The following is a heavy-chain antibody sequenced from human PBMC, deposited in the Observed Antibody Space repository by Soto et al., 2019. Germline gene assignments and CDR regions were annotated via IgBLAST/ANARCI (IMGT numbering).Heavy chain of an antibody. Sequence: QVQLVQSGAEVKKPGSSVKVSCTASGGTFSSYAISWVRQAPGQGLEWMGGVIPIMGTANYAQKFQGRVTSTADESTSTAEMELSSLRSEDTAVYYCARDGRGWWPYYYFFGMDGWGQGATVTAS. CDR1: GGTFSSYA. CDR2: VIPIMGTA. D-gene: IGHD6-19*01. V-gene: IGHV1-69*12. J-gene: IGHJ6*02. CDR3: ARDGRGWWPYYYFFGMDG.